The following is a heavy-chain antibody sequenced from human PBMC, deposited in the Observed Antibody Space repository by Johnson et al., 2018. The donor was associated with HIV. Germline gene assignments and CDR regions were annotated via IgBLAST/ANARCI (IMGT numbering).Heavy chain of an antibody. CDR1: GFTVSTNY. J-gene: IGHJ3*02. CDR2: IYSGGST. V-gene: IGHV3-66*01. D-gene: IGHD3-9*01. Sequence: VLLVESGGGLVHPGGSLRLSCTASGFTVSTNYMSWVRQAPGKGLEWVSVIYSGGSTYYADSVKGRFTISRDNSKNTLYLQMNSLRAEDTAVYYCARELPSYDILTGPGAFDIWGQGTMVTVSS. CDR3: ARELPSYDILTGPGAFDI.